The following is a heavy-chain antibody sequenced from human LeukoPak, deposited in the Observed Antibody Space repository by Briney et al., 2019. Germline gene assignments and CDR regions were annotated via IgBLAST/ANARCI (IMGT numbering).Heavy chain of an antibody. V-gene: IGHV3-20*04. CDR1: GFTFDDYG. J-gene: IGHJ4*02. D-gene: IGHD5-12*01. CDR3: ARGPSGYHNT. CDR2: INWNGGST. Sequence: GGSLRLSCAASGFTFDDYGMSWVRQAPGKGLEWVSGINWNGGSTGYADSVKGRFTISRDNSKNTLYLQMNSLRAEDTAVYYCARGPSGYHNTGGQGTLVTVSS.